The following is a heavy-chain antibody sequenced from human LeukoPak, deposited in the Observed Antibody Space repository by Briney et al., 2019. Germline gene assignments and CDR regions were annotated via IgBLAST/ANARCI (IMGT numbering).Heavy chain of an antibody. CDR3: ARLGTYGSGGEDWFDP. V-gene: IGHV1-18*04. CDR1: GYTFTSYY. Sequence: ASVKVSCKASGYTFTSYYMHWVRQAPGQGLEWMGWISAYNGNTNYAQKLQGRVTMTTDTSTSTAYMELRSLRSDDTAVYYCARLGTYGSGGEDWFDPWGQGTLVTVSS. J-gene: IGHJ5*02. D-gene: IGHD3-10*01. CDR2: ISAYNGNT.